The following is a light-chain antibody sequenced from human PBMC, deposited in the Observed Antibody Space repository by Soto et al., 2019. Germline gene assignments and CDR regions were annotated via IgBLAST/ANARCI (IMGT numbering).Light chain of an antibody. Sequence: DIPMTQSPSSLSASVRDRVTITCRVSQSISGFLNWYQQKAGKAPELLIYASSSLQSAVPSSFSGSGSGTDFTLTISSLQPEDCATYDCQQSYSTPRTFGQWTKGEIK. J-gene: IGKJ1*01. V-gene: IGKV1-39*01. CDR2: ASS. CDR1: QSISGF. CDR3: QQSYSTPRT.